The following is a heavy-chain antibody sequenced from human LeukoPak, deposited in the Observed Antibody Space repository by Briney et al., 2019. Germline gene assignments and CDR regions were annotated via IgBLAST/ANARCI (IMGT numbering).Heavy chain of an antibody. CDR3: ARVSRRDGYNPRFDY. CDR1: GFTFSSYA. V-gene: IGHV3-30-3*01. D-gene: IGHD5-24*01. CDR2: ISYDGSNK. J-gene: IGHJ4*02. Sequence: GGSLRLSCAASGFTFSSYAMHWVRQAPGKGLEWVAVISYDGSNKYYADSVKGRFTISRDNSKNTLYLQMNSLRAEDTAVYYCARVSRRDGYNPRFDYWGQGTLVTVSS.